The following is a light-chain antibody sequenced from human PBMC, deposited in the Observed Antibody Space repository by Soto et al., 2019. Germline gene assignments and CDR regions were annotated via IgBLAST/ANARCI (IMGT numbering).Light chain of an antibody. V-gene: IGKV3-15*01. CDR2: GAS. Sequence: EVVLTQSPGTLSLSRVERATLSGRASQSVISTYLAWYQQKPGQAPRLLIYGASTRATDIPARFSGNGSGTEFTLTISSLQSEDFAVYYCQQYSVWPPVLTFGGGTKVDIK. CDR1: QSVISTY. CDR3: QQYSVWPPVLT. J-gene: IGKJ4*01.